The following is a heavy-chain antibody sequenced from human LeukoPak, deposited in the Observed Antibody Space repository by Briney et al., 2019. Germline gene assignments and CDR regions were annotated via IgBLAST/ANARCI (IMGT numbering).Heavy chain of an antibody. CDR1: GFTFSAHA. CDR3: ARDPTPWRRDYFDY. J-gene: IGHJ4*02. V-gene: IGHV3-30-3*01. CDR2: ISFDGSNT. Sequence: GGSLGLSCADSGFTFSAHAMHWVRQAPGKGLESVAVISFDGSNTYYLDSVKGRFTISRDNSKNTLYLQMDSLRGEDTAVYFCARDPTPWRRDYFDYWGQGTLVVVSS.